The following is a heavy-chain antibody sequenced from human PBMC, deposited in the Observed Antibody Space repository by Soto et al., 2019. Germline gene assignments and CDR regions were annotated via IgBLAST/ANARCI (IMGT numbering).Heavy chain of an antibody. CDR1: GFTFSSYW. J-gene: IGHJ4*02. D-gene: IGHD2-2*01. Sequence: VQLVESGGGLVQPGGSLRLSCAASGFTFSSYWMHWVRQAPGKGLVWVSRINSDGSSTSYADSVKGRFTISRDNAKNTLYLQMNSLRAEDTAVYYCARDRHCSSTSCYSARSGDWGQGTLVTVSS. V-gene: IGHV3-74*01. CDR3: ARDRHCSSTSCYSARSGD. CDR2: INSDGSST.